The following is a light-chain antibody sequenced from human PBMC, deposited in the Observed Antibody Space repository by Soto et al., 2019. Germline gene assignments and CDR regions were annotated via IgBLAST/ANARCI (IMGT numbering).Light chain of an antibody. CDR1: QSVSSNY. CDR2: GAS. J-gene: IGKJ1*01. Sequence: EIVLTQSPGILSLSPGERATLSCRASQSVSSNYLAWYQQKPGQAPRLLIYGASSRATGIPDRFSGSGSGTDFTLTISRPEPEDFAVYYCEQYYSSPRTYGQGTNVEIK. V-gene: IGKV3-20*01. CDR3: EQYYSSPRT.